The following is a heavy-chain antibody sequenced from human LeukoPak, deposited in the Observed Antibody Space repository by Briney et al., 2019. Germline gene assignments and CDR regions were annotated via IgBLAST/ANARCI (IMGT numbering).Heavy chain of an antibody. CDR3: ATRANDYGKYVRAFDI. J-gene: IGHJ3*02. Sequence: SETLSLTCAVSGGSISSSSYYWGWIRQPPGKGLEWIGSIYYSGSTYYNPSLKSRVTISVDTSKNQFSLKLSSVTAADTAVYYCATRANDYGKYVRAFDIWGQGTMVTVSS. V-gene: IGHV4-39*07. CDR1: GGSISSSSYY. D-gene: IGHD4-11*01. CDR2: IYYSGST.